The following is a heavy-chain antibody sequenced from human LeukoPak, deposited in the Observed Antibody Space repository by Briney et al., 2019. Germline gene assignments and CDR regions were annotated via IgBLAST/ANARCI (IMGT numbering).Heavy chain of an antibody. D-gene: IGHD1-1*01. V-gene: IGHV5-51*01. CDR2: IYPGDSDP. CDR1: GYSFTKYR. CDR3: VRIFRNWSDGGVDQ. Sequence: GESLKIPFQASGYSFTKYRIGGVPQMSGKGLEWIGTIYPGDSDPRYRLSSEGQVTISADTSISTGYLQWSSLQASDTDMYYCVRIFRNWSDGGVDQWGQGTLVTVSS. J-gene: IGHJ4*02.